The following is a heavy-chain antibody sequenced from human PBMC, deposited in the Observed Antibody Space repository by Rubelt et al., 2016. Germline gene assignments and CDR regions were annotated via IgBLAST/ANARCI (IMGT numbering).Heavy chain of an antibody. CDR2: ISSNGGGT. Sequence: VQLVESGGGLVQPGGSLRLSCSASGFTFSSYAMHWVRQAPGKGLEYVSAISSNGGGTYYADPVKGRFTRSRDNAKKALYLQRKSLWAEDTAVYYCARDSTGYDSSGDYQMADAFDIWGQGTMVTVSS. CDR3: ARDSTGYDSSGDYQMADAFDI. V-gene: IGHV3-64*04. CDR1: GFTFSSYA. D-gene: IGHD3-22*01. J-gene: IGHJ3*02.